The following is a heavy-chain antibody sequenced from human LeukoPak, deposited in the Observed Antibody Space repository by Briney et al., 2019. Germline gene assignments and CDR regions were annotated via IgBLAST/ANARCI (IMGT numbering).Heavy chain of an antibody. CDR3: ARDRRGCSGGSCYSRGWFDP. V-gene: IGHV3-30*02. D-gene: IGHD2-15*01. CDR1: GFTFSTYG. CDR2: IRYDGTNK. J-gene: IGHJ5*02. Sequence: GGSLRLSCAASGFTFSTYGMHWVRQAPGKGLEWVAFIRYDGTNKYYADSVKGRFTISRDNSKNTLYLQMNSLRAEDTAVYYCARDRRGCSGGSCYSRGWFDPWGQGTLVTVSS.